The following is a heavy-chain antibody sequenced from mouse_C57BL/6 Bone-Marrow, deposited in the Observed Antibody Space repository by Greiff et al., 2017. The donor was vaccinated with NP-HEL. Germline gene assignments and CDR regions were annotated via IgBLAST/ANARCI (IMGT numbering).Heavy chain of an antibody. CDR3: ARPYGYYGGRFAY. D-gene: IGHD2-3*01. J-gene: IGHJ3*01. Sequence: VKLVESGAELVRPGASVKLSCKASGYTFTDYYINWVKQRPGQGLEWIARIYPGSGNTYYNEKFKGKATLTAEKSSSTAYMQLSSLTSEDSAVYVCARPYGYYGGRFAYWGQGTLVTVSA. V-gene: IGHV1-76*01. CDR1: GYTFTDYY. CDR2: IYPGSGNT.